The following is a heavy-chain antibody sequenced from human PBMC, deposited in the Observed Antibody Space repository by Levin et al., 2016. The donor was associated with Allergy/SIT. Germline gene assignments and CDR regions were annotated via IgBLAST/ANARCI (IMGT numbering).Heavy chain of an antibody. CDR3: AKGFRRSTSLNWFDP. Sequence: GGSLRLSCAASGFTVSSNYMSWVRQAPGKGLEWVSVIYSGGSTYYADSVKGRFTISRDNSKNTLYLQMNSLRAEDTAVYYCAKGFRRSTSLNWFDPWGQGTLVTVSS. J-gene: IGHJ5*02. CDR1: GFTVSSNY. V-gene: IGHV3-53*01. CDR2: IYSGGST. D-gene: IGHD2-2*01.